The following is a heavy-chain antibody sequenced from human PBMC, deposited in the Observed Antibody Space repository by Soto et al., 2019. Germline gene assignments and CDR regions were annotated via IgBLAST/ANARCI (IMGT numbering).Heavy chain of an antibody. V-gene: IGHV4-34*01. J-gene: IGHJ5*02. Sequence: QVQLQQWGAGLLKPSETLSLTCAVSGGPFRGFYWSWIRQPPGKGLEWIGEIHDSGSTNYNPSLKSRVTTSVDTSKTQFSLKLRSVTAADTAVYYCARGNSLTNYHFWRERTPKDPVPWFDPWGQGILVTVSS. CDR3: ARGNSLTNYHFWRERTPKDPVPWFDP. CDR1: GGPFRGFY. CDR2: IHDSGST. D-gene: IGHD3-3*01.